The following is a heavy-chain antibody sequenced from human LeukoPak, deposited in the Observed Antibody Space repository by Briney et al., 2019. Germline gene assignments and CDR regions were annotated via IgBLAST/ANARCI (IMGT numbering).Heavy chain of an antibody. J-gene: IGHJ3*02. Sequence: ASVKVSCKASGYTFTGYYMHWVRQAPGQGLEWMGIINPSGGSTSYAQKFQGRVTMTRDMSTSTVYMELSSLRSEDTAVYYCARDRIVGSPLDAFDIWGQGTMVTVSS. D-gene: IGHD1-26*01. CDR2: INPSGGST. V-gene: IGHV1-46*01. CDR1: GYTFTGYY. CDR3: ARDRIVGSPLDAFDI.